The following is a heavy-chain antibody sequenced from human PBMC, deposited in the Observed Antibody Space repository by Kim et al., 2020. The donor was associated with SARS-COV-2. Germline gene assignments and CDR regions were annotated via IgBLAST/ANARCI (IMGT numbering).Heavy chain of an antibody. V-gene: IGHV4-30-4*01. D-gene: IGHD3-10*01. CDR1: GASMSSGDYY. J-gene: IGHJ4*02. CDR2: ISNSGTT. Sequence: SETLSLTCTVSGASMSSGDYYWSWIRQPPGKGLEWIGRISNSGTTYYNPFLEGRVIISLDMSKNQFSLKLSSETAADTAVYYCARVAGDSGPYPYYFDSWGQGTLITVSS. CDR3: ARVAGDSGPYPYYFDS.